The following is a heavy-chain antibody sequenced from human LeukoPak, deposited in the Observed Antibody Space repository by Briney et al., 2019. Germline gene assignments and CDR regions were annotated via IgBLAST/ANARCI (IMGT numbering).Heavy chain of an antibody. J-gene: IGHJ5*02. Sequence: SGGSLRLSCAASGFTFSNYAMSWVRQAPGKGLEWVSGIIGNGVTTYYADSVKGRFTISRDNSKNTLYLQMNSLRGEDTAVYYCAKELTTVTTFRWFDPWGQGTLVTVSS. CDR3: AKELTTVTTFRWFDP. CDR1: GFTFSNYA. CDR2: IIGNGVTT. D-gene: IGHD4-17*01. V-gene: IGHV3-23*01.